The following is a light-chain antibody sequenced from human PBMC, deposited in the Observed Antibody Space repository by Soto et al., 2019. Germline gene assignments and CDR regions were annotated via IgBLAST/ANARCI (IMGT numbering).Light chain of an antibody. CDR1: QSVSSH. CDR2: GAS. J-gene: IGKJ5*01. Sequence: EIVLTQSPGTLSLSPGEIATLSCKASQSVSSHLAWYQQRPGQAPRILIYGASMRATGIPDRFSGSGSGTDFTLTISRLEPEDFAVYYCQQCGSSSTLGQGTRLEIK. V-gene: IGKV3-20*01. CDR3: QQCGSSST.